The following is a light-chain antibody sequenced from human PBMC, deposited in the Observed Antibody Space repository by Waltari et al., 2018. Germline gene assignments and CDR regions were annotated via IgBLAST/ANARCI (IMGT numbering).Light chain of an antibody. J-gene: IGLJ3*02. CDR2: YDS. CDR1: DIGSKS. Sequence: SYVLTQPPSVSVAPGKTARITCGGNDIGSKSVYWYQQKPGQAPVLVIYYDSDRPSGIPERFSGSNSGNTATLTISRVEAGDEADYYCQVWDSSSGHRVFGGGTKLTVL. CDR3: QVWDSSSGHRV. V-gene: IGLV3-21*04.